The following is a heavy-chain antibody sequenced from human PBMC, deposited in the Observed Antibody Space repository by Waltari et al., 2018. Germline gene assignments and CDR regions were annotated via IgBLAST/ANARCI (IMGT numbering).Heavy chain of an antibody. D-gene: IGHD3-3*01. CDR2: INPSGGST. CDR1: GYTFSNYY. J-gene: IGHJ6*02. Sequence: QMHLVQSGAEGKKPGASVRVSCKSSGYTFSNYYINWVRQVPGRGLEWMGVINPSGGSTSYAEKFQGRITLTSDTSTSTVYMELSSLTSEDTAVYFCARDGSIFGVMYGLDVWGQGTSVTVSS. CDR3: ARDGSIFGVMYGLDV. V-gene: IGHV1-46*01.